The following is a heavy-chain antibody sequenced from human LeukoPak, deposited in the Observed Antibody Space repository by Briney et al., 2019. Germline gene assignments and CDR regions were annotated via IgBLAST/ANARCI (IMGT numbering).Heavy chain of an antibody. CDR3: ARWATKYCSSTSCQSPSRFDY. CDR1: GGSISTSNYY. D-gene: IGHD2-2*01. V-gene: IGHV4-39*07. Sequence: SETLSLTCTVSGGSISTSNYYWGWIRQPPGKGLEWIGNIFYSGSTYYSPSLKSRVTISLDTSRNQFSLELSSVTAADTAVYYCARWATKYCSSTSCQSPSRFDYWGQGTLVTVSS. CDR2: IFYSGST. J-gene: IGHJ4*02.